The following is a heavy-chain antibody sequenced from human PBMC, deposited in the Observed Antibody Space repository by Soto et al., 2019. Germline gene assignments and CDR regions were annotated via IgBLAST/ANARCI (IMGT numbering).Heavy chain of an antibody. J-gene: IGHJ4*02. CDR1: GFTFSDYY. CDR2: ISSSGSSI. Sequence: QVQLVESGGGLVKPGGSLRLSCAASGFTFSDYYMSWIRQAPGKGLEWVSYISSSGSSIYYADSVKGRFTISRDNAKNSQYLQMNSLRVEDTAVYCCEVRGHYYDSSEIDYWGQGTLVTVSS. V-gene: IGHV3-11*01. D-gene: IGHD3-22*01. CDR3: EVRGHYYDSSEIDY.